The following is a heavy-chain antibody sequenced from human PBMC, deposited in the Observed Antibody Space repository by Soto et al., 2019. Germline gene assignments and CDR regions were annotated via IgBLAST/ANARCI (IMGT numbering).Heavy chain of an antibody. Sequence: QVQLQQSGAGLLKPSETLSLTCDVYGGSFSDYIWTWIRQTPGKGLQWIGQSNHSGSANYNPSLKSRVTISVHTSSSQFSLELSSVTAADTAVYYCARGLISGSHYSGGWYYFDSWGQGTQVTVSS. CDR1: GGSFSDYI. CDR2: SNHSGSA. V-gene: IGHV4-34*01. J-gene: IGHJ4*02. D-gene: IGHD1-26*01. CDR3: ARGLISGSHYSGGWYYFDS.